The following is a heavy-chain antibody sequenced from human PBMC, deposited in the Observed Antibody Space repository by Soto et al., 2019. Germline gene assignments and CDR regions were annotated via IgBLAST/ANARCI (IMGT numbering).Heavy chain of an antibody. Sequence: ASVKVSCKASGYTFTHFYITWVRRAPGQGLEWMGAISPHNFNPNYAQKFRGRVTLTTEKSTNTAYMDLRSLTSDDTAVYYCARDEGGYDILTGYYKAHHFDYWGQGVPVTVSS. D-gene: IGHD3-9*01. V-gene: IGHV1-18*01. CDR2: ISPHNFNP. CDR3: ARDEGGYDILTGYYKAHHFDY. CDR1: GYTFTHFY. J-gene: IGHJ4*02.